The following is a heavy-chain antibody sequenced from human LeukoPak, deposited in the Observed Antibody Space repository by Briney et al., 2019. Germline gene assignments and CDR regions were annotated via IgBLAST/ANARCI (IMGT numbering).Heavy chain of an antibody. V-gene: IGHV3-48*03. CDR3: ARDMEPDAFDI. CDR1: EFTFSVYE. D-gene: IGHD1-1*01. J-gene: IGHJ3*02. CDR2: ISSSGTAI. Sequence: GGSLRLSCAASEFTFSVYEMNWVRQAPGKGLEWVSYISSSGTAIYYADSVKGRFTISRDNAKNSLLLQMNSLRAEDTAVYYCARDMEPDAFDIWGQGTMVTVSS.